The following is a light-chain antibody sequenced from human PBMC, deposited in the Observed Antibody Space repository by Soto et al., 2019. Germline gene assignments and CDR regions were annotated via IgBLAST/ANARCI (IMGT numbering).Light chain of an antibody. Sequence: ETLLTQSPGTLSLSPGERATLSCRASQSVSSNYLAWYQHIPGQAPRLLIYGASTRATGIPDRFSGSGSGTDFTITISRLEPEDFAVYYCQQFDRSLPSWTFGQGTKVE. J-gene: IGKJ1*01. CDR2: GAS. CDR3: QQFDRSLPSWT. V-gene: IGKV3-20*01. CDR1: QSVSSNY.